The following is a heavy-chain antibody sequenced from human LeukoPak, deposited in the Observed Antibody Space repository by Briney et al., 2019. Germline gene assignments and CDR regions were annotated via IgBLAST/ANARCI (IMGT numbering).Heavy chain of an antibody. Sequence: ASVTVSCKPSGYTFSTYGLSWVRQAPGQGLEWMGWISGNSGKTHYAQKFQDRVTLTTDTSSTTAFMELRSLRSDDTAMYYCARNAGSYFEFAPWGQGTLVTVSS. V-gene: IGHV1-18*01. CDR1: GYTFSTYG. D-gene: IGHD1-26*01. CDR3: ARNAGSYFEFAP. CDR2: ISGNSGKT. J-gene: IGHJ5*02.